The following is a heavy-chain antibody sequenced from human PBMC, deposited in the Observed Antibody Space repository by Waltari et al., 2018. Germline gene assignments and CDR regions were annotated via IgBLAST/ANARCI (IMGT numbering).Heavy chain of an antibody. J-gene: IGHJ4*02. CDR2: IYSRGST. Sequence: EVQLVETVGGSCKPGGSLILSCAPSGLTVSNNYMGWVRQAPGKGLEGVAVIYSRGSTHYADSVKGRFTISRDSSTNTLFLQMNSLRAEDTAVYYCATSPSRSFWGQGTLVTVSS. CDR1: GLTVSNNY. V-gene: IGHV3-53*02. CDR3: ATSPSRSF.